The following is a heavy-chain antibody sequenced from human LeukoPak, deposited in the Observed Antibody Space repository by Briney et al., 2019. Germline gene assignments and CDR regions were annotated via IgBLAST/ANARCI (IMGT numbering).Heavy chain of an antibody. V-gene: IGHV4-39*01. CDR3: AARRTTPEIDY. J-gene: IGHJ4*02. CDR1: GGSITSNLYY. D-gene: IGHD4-11*01. Sequence: PSETLSLTCIVSGGSITSNLYYWVWVRHPPRKGLEWIVAIYYGGKTYYNPSLKSRVSISIHTSNNQFSLKLTSVTAPDTATYFCAARRTTPEIDYWGQGTLVAVSS. CDR2: IYYGGKT.